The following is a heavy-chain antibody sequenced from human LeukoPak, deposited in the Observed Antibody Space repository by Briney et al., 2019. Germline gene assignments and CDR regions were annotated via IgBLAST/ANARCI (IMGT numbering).Heavy chain of an antibody. CDR3: AKTTTGYSSGRFPGWPVDY. D-gene: IGHD6-19*01. V-gene: IGHV1-69*04. J-gene: IGHJ4*02. Sequence: ASVKVSCKASGGTFSSYAISWVRQAPGQGLEWMGRIIPILGIANYAQKFQGRVTITADKSTSTAYMELSSLRAEDTAVYYCAKTTTGYSSGRFPGWPVDYWGQGTLVTVSS. CDR1: GGTFSSYA. CDR2: IIPILGIA.